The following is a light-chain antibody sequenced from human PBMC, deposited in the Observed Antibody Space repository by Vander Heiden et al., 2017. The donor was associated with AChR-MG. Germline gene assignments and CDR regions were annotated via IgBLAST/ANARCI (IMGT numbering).Light chain of an antibody. CDR1: QDISNY. Sequence: DIQMTQSPSSLSASVGDRVTITCQASQDISNYLNWYQQKPGKAPKLLIYDASKLETGVPSRFSGSGSGTDFTFTISSLQPEDIATYYCQQDDNLHTFGQGTRLEIK. CDR2: DAS. CDR3: QQDDNLHT. J-gene: IGKJ5*01. V-gene: IGKV1-33*01.